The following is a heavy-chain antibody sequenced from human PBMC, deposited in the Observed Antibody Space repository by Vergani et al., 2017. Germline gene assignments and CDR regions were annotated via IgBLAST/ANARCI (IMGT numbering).Heavy chain of an antibody. D-gene: IGHD6-6*01. CDR2: ISAYNGNT. V-gene: IGHV1-18*01. CDR1: GYTFTSYG. J-gene: IGHJ4*02. Sequence: QVQLVQSGAEVKKPGASVKVSCKASGYTFTSYGISWVRQAPGQGLEWMGWISAYNGNTNYAQKFQGRVTMTRDTSISTAYMELSRLRSDDTAVYYCARGGRFRSSSSLYFDYWGQGTLVTVSS. CDR3: ARGGRFRSSSSLYFDY.